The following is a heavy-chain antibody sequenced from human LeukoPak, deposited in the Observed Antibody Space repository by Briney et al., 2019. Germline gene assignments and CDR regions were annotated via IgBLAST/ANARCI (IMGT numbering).Heavy chain of an antibody. J-gene: IGHJ4*02. V-gene: IGHV3-53*01. CDR1: GFTVSSNY. CDR3: AKEYTGTFSPFPSYFDD. CDR2: TYSNGRT. Sequence: PGGSLRLSCAASGFTVSSNYMSWVRQAPGKGLEWVSVTYSNGRTYYADSVKGRFTISRDISKNTLYLQMNSLRAEDTAVYYCAKEYTGTFSPFPSYFDDWGQGTLVTVSS. D-gene: IGHD1-26*01.